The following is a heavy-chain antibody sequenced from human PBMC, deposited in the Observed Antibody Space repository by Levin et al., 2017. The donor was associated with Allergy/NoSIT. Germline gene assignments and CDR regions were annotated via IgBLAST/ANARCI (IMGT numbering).Heavy chain of an antibody. V-gene: IGHV4-39*01. CDR2: IYYSGST. Sequence: SQTLSLTCTVSGGSISSSSYYWGWIRQPPGKGLEWIGSIYYSGSTYYNPSLKSRVTISVDTSKNQFSLKLSSVTAADTAVYYCASDTWGSGYWGQGTLVTVSS. J-gene: IGHJ4*02. CDR1: GGSISSSSYY. D-gene: IGHD7-27*01. CDR3: ASDTWGSGY.